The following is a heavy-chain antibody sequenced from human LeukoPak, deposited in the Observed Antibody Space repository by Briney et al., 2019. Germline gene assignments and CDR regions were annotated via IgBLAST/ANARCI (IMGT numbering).Heavy chain of an antibody. Sequence: PSETLSLTCTVSGGSISSYYWSWIRQPAGKGLEWIGRIYTSGSTNYNPSLKSRVTMSVDTSKNQFSLKLSSVTAADTAVYYCARASRDILTGYYHPPYYYYMDVWGKGTTVTVSS. CDR2: IYTSGST. CDR1: GGSISSYY. D-gene: IGHD3-9*01. V-gene: IGHV4-4*07. J-gene: IGHJ6*03. CDR3: ARASRDILTGYYHPPYYYYMDV.